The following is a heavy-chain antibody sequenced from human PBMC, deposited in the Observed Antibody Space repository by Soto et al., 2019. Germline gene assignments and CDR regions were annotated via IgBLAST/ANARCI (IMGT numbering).Heavy chain of an antibody. Sequence: PGGSLRLSCSASGFTFSSYAMHWVRQAPGKGLEYVSAISSNGGSTYYADSVKGRFTISRDNSKNTLYLQMSSLRAEDTAVYYCVKDRAGKYGDYGAFDIWGQGTMVTVSS. V-gene: IGHV3-64D*06. D-gene: IGHD4-17*01. CDR1: GFTFSSYA. CDR2: ISSNGGST. CDR3: VKDRAGKYGDYGAFDI. J-gene: IGHJ3*02.